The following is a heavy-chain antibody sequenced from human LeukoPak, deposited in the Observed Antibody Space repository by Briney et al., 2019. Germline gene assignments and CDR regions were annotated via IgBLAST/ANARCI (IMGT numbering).Heavy chain of an antibody. CDR2: RNHRGSS. V-gene: IGHV4-34*01. CDR1: GSSFTGYY. D-gene: IGHD6-19*01. CDR3: ARGSGSYSGAADY. Sequence: PSETLSLTCSVHGSSFTGYYWSWIRQPPGKGLEWIGERNHRGSSYFNPSFESRATISLDTSRKQFSLNLTSVTAADTAFYYCARGSGSYSGAADYWGQGTLVTVSS. J-gene: IGHJ4*02.